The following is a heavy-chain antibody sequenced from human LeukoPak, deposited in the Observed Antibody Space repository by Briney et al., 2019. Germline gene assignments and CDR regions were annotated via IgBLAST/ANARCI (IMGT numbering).Heavy chain of an antibody. V-gene: IGHV4-59*08. CDR2: IYYSGST. CDR1: GGSISNYY. D-gene: IGHD4/OR15-4a*01. CDR3: ARQNYGAAPLRY. J-gene: IGHJ4*02. Sequence: PSETLSLTCAVSGGSISNYYWSWIRQPPGKGLEWIGYIYYSGSTNYNPSLKSRVTMSVDTSKNQFSLKLSSVTAADTAVYYCARQNYGAAPLRYWGQGTLVTVSS.